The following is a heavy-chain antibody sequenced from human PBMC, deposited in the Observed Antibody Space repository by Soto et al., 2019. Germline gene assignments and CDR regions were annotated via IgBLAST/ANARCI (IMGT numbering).Heavy chain of an antibody. J-gene: IGHJ4*02. CDR1: GFTFNSFW. V-gene: IGHV3-74*01. Sequence: GGSLRLSCAASGFTFNSFWMFWVRQAPGKGLVWVSRINTDGSSISYADAVRGRFTISRDNAKNTLYLQMNSLRAEDTAVYYCARSFGIAAAGVDYWGQGTLVTISS. CDR2: INTDGSSI. D-gene: IGHD6-13*01. CDR3: ARSFGIAAAGVDY.